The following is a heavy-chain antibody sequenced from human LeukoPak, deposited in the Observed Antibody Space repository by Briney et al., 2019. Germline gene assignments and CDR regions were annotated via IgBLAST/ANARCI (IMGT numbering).Heavy chain of an antibody. J-gene: IGHJ5*02. V-gene: IGHV3-11*01. CDR3: ARSASSGWYWFDP. Sequence: GGSLRLSCAASGFTSSDYYMSWIRQAPGKGLEWVSYISSSGSTIYYADSVKGRFTISRDNAKNSLYLQMNSLRAEDTAVYYCARSASSGWYWFDPWGQGTLVTVSS. CDR2: ISSSGSTI. D-gene: IGHD6-19*01. CDR1: GFTSSDYY.